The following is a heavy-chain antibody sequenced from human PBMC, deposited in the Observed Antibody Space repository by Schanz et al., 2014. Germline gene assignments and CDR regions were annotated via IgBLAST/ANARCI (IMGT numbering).Heavy chain of an antibody. V-gene: IGHV3-33*01. D-gene: IGHD1-1*01. CDR3: ARAHGNNWYGKGLDY. J-gene: IGHJ4*02. Sequence: QVQLVESGGGVVQPGRSLRLSCAASGFTFSSYGMHWVRQAPGKGLEWVAVIWYDENNKYYADSVKGRFTMSRDNSKNTLYLQMNSLRAEDTAVYYCARAHGNNWYGKGLDYWGQGTQVTVSS. CDR1: GFTFSSYG. CDR2: IWYDENNK.